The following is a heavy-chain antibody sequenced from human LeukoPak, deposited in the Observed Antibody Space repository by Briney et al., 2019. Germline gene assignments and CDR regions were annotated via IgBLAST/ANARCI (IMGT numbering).Heavy chain of an antibody. CDR1: GFLFGSYG. J-gene: IGHJ5*02. CDR2: IRYEGDIA. CDR3: AKGSEGFFPNWFDP. V-gene: IGHV3-30*02. D-gene: IGHD3-10*01. Sequence: GGSLRLSCATSGFLFGSYGMHWVRQAPGKGLEWVAFIRYEGDIAHYADSVEGRFIISRDNSKNTLYLQMNSLRADDTAVYFCAKGSEGFFPNWFDPWGQGNLVTVSS.